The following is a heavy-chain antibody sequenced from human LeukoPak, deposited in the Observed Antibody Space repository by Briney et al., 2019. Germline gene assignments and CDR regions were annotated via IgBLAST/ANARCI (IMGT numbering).Heavy chain of an antibody. CDR2: IYHSGST. V-gene: IGHV4-30-2*01. D-gene: IGHD6-6*01. CDR3: ARVGRNGSSGY. J-gene: IGHJ4*02. CDR1: GGSISSGGYY. Sequence: SETLSLTCTVSGGSISSGGYYWSWIRQPPGKGLEWIGYIYHSGSTYYNPSLKSRVTISVDRSKNQFSLKLSSVTAADTAVYYCARVGRNGSSGYWGQGTLVTVSS.